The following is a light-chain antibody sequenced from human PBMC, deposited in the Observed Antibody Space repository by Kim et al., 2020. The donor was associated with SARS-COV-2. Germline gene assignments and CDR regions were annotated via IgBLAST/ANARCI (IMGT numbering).Light chain of an antibody. CDR1: QSVTNN. CDR2: DAS. J-gene: IGKJ5*01. CDR3: QQYYIWPIT. V-gene: IGKV3-15*01. Sequence: EIVLTQSPGTLSLSPGERATLSCRASQSVTNNFLAWYQQKPGQAPRLLLYDASTGATGIPARFSGSGSGTEFTLTINSPQSEDSAVYFCQQYYIWPITFGQGTRLEIK.